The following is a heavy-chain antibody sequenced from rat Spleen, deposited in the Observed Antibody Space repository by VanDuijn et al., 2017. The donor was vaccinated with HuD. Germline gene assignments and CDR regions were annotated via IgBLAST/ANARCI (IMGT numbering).Heavy chain of an antibody. CDR2: ITNASGRT. V-gene: IGHV5-31*01. CDR1: GFTFSTCG. J-gene: IGHJ4*01. Sequence: EVQLVESGGGLVQPGRSLKLSCAASGFTFSTCGMAWVRQTPGKGLEWVASITNASGRTYYPDSVKGRFTISRDNAKSTLYLQMNSLRSEDTATYYGTREPGYKDVMDAWGQGASVTVSS. D-gene: IGHD1-4*01. CDR3: TREPGYKDVMDA.